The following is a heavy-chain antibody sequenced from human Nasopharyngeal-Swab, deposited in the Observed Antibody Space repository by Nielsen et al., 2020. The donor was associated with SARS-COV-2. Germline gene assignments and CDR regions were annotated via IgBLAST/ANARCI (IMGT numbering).Heavy chain of an antibody. Sequence: GESLKISCAASGFTLRSYDVHWVRQTTGEGLAWVSVIASSGSTSYLDSVKGRFTVSRDNVKNSVYLQMNSLRAGDTAVYYCAREQLCIRGTRCLDAFDIWGQGTMVTVSS. D-gene: IGHD2-2*01. CDR1: GFTLRSYD. CDR3: AREQLCIRGTRCLDAFDI. CDR2: IASSGST. V-gene: IGHV3-13*01. J-gene: IGHJ3*02.